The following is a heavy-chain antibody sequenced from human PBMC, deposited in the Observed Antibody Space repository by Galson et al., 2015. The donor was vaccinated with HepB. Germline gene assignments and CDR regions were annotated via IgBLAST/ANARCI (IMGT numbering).Heavy chain of an antibody. D-gene: IGHD2-15*01. CDR1: GFTFSRHW. CDR3: ARGYCSGGSCYRSGFDI. V-gene: IGHV3-7*03. Sequence: LRLSCAASGFTFSRHWMTWVRQAPGKGLEWVANIKQDGSEKYYVDSVKGRFIISRDNAKNSLYLEMNSLRAEDTAIYYCARGYCSGGSCYRSGFDIWGQGTMVTVST. J-gene: IGHJ3*02. CDR2: IKQDGSEK.